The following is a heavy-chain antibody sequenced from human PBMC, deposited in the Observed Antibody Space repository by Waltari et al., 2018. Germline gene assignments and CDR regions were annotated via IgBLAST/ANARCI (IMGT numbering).Heavy chain of an antibody. CDR3: AKGLYYYTTSGEWKAEYLQH. CDR1: GFTFTRYA. V-gene: IGHV3-23*01. J-gene: IGHJ1*01. D-gene: IGHD3-10*01. Sequence: EVQLSESGGGLVQPGGSRRLSCAASGFTFTRYALNWVRQTPGKGLEWVSVINARGSSTYYADSVKGRFTISRDNSKNTVYLQMNSLRAEDTALYYCAKGLYYYTTSGEWKAEYLQHWGQGTLVTVSS. CDR2: INARGSST.